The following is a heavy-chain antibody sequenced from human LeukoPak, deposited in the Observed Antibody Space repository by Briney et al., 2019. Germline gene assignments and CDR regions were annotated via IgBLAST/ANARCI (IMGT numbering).Heavy chain of an antibody. J-gene: IGHJ4*02. Sequence: GESLKISCKGSGYSSTSYWIGWVRQMPGKGLEWMGIIYPGDSDTRYSPSFQGQVTISADKSISTAYLQWSSLRASDTAMYYCASSSRTRPLLCDYWGQGTLVTVSS. V-gene: IGHV5-51*01. CDR2: IYPGDSDT. D-gene: IGHD6-6*01. CDR3: ASSSRTRPLLCDY. CDR1: GYSSTSYW.